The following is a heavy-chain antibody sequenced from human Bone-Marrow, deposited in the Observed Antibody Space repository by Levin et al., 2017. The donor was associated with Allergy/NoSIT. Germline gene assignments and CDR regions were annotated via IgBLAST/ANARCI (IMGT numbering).Heavy chain of an antibody. V-gene: IGHV4-38-2*01. CDR2: IFHTGRT. J-gene: IGHJ4*02. CDR1: GYSVRSGYY. Sequence: SQTLSLTCAVVGYSVRSGYYWGWIRQPPGKGLEWIGNIFHTGRTFYDSSLKGRVTISLDTSNNQFSLKLNSVTAADTAVYYCARASHSTSSFDYWGQGTLVSVSS. D-gene: IGHD6-13*01. CDR3: ARASHSTSSFDY.